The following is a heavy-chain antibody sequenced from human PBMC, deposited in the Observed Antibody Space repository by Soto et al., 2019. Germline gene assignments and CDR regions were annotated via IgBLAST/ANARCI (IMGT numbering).Heavy chain of an antibody. CDR2: IIPILGIA. CDR3: ARDRVGGHLTVGGVIVTGWPVKYYYYMDV. Sequence: QVQLVQSGAEVKKPGSSVKVSCKASGGTFSSYTISWVRQAPGQGLEWMGRIIPILGIANYAQKFQGRVKITADKSASTAYMELSSLRYEDTAVYYCARDRVGGHLTVGGVIVTGWPVKYYYYMDVWGKGTTVTVSS. D-gene: IGHD3-16*02. J-gene: IGHJ6*03. V-gene: IGHV1-69*08. CDR1: GGTFSSYT.